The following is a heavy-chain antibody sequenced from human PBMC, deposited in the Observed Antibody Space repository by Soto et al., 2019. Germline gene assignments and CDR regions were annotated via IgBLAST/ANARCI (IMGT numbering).Heavy chain of an antibody. CDR1: GYTFTSYG. D-gene: IGHD1-26*01. J-gene: IGHJ6*02. Sequence: QVQLVHSGAEVKKPGASVNVSCTASGYTFTSYGISWVRQAPGQGLEWMGWISGYNGNTNYAQNLQGRVTMTRDTSKSTAFIELRSLRSADAAIYYFATGLTTGHDSDAMDVWCQGTTVTVSS. CDR3: ATGLTTGHDSDAMDV. CDR2: ISGYNGNT. V-gene: IGHV1-18*01.